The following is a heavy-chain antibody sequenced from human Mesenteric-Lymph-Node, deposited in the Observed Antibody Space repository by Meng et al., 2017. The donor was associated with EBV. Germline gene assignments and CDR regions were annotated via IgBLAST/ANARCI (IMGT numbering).Heavy chain of an antibody. Sequence: QVRLVQSGAEGKKPGASVKVSCKASGYTFTNYDINWVRQAPGQGLEWMGWISVYTGDTNYAQKFQGRVTMTTDTSTSTAYMELRSLRPDDTAVYYCARDNVVVAAATRVFDYWGQGTLVTVSS. CDR3: ARDNVVVAAATRVFDY. CDR2: ISVYTGDT. CDR1: GYTFTNYD. V-gene: IGHV1-18*01. D-gene: IGHD2-15*01. J-gene: IGHJ4*02.